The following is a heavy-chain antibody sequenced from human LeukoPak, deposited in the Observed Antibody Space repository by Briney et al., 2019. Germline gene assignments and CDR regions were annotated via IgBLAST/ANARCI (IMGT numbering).Heavy chain of an antibody. CDR1: GFTFSSYN. D-gene: IGHD3-10*01. Sequence: GGSLRLSCAASGFTFSSYNMNWVRQAPGKGLEWVSSISSSSSNIYYADSVKARFTISRDNAKNSLYLQMNSLRAEDTAVYYCARVEVGYWGQGTLVTVSS. V-gene: IGHV3-21*01. CDR3: ARVEVGY. J-gene: IGHJ4*02. CDR2: ISSSSSNI.